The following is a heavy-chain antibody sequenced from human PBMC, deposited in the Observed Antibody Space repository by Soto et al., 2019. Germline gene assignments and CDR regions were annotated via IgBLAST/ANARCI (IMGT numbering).Heavy chain of an antibody. J-gene: IGHJ6*02. CDR1: GYTFTSYG. V-gene: IGHV1-18*01. CDR2: ISAYNGNT. Sequence: ASVKVSCKASGYTFTSYGISWVRQAPGQGLEWMGWISAYNGNTNYAQKLQGRVTMTTDTSTSTAYMELRSLRSDDTAVYYCARGWAEYYYDSSGYSGYYYGMDVWGQGTTVTVSS. CDR3: ARGWAEYYYDSSGYSGYYYGMDV. D-gene: IGHD3-22*01.